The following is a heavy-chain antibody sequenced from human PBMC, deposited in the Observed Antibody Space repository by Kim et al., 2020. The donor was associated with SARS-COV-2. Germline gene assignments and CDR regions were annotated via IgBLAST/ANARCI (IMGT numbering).Heavy chain of an antibody. CDR3: ARVNPSSTSVSSGYAPFYYYGMDV. Sequence: GGSLRLSCAASGFTFSSYGMHWVRQAPGKGLEWVAVIWYDGSNKYYADSVKGRFTISRDNSKNTLYLQMNSLRAEDTAVYYCARVNPSSTSVSSGYAPFYYYGMDVWGQGTTVTVSS. V-gene: IGHV3-33*01. CDR2: IWYDGSNK. J-gene: IGHJ6*02. CDR1: GFTFSSYG. D-gene: IGHD3-22*01.